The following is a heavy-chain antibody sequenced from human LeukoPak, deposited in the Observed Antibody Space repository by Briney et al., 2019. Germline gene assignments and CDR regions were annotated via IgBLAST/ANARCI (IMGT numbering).Heavy chain of an antibody. CDR2: FDPEDGET. Sequence: ASVKVSCKVSGYTLTELSMHWVRQAPGKGLEWMGGFDPEDGETIYAQKFQGRVTMTRDMSTSTVYMELSSLRSEDTAVYYCARITGAAAGGDYWGQGTLVTVSS. CDR3: ARITGAAAGGDY. V-gene: IGHV1-24*01. CDR1: GYTLTELS. J-gene: IGHJ4*02. D-gene: IGHD6-13*01.